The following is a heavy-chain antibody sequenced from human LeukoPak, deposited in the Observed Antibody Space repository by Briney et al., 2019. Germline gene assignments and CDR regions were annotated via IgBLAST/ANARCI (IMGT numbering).Heavy chain of an antibody. D-gene: IGHD3-3*01. CDR3: ARGRFLEWLSRFDP. CDR2: ISSSSSYI. V-gene: IGHV3-21*01. J-gene: IGHJ5*02. Sequence: GSLRLSCAASGFTFSSYSMNWVRQAPGKGLEWVSSISSSSSYIYYADSVKGRFTISRDNAKNSLYLQMNSLRAEDTAVYYCARGRFLEWLSRFDPWGQGTLVTVSS. CDR1: GFTFSSYS.